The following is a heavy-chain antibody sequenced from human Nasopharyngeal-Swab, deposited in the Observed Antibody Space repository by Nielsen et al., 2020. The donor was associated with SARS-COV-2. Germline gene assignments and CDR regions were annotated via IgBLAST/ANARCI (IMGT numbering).Heavy chain of an antibody. V-gene: IGHV6-1*01. CDR3: ARDLLDIWFGELSFLGWFDP. D-gene: IGHD3-10*01. Sequence: WIRQSPSRGLEWVGNTYYRAKWYNDYAVSVKSRIIINPDTSKKQFSLKQNSVTPEDTAVYYCARDLLDIWFGELSFLGWFDPWGQGTLVTVSS. CDR2: TYYRAKWYN. J-gene: IGHJ5*02.